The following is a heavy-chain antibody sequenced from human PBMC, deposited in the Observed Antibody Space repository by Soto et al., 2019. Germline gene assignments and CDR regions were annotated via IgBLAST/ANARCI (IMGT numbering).Heavy chain of an antibody. CDR1: GFFFEDYD. CDR3: VKGTFSSSKVIFDY. Sequence: EVQLVESGGGLAQPGRSLRLSCVASGFFFEDYDMHWVRQVPGKGLEWVSSITSNSGAIKYADSVKGRFTLSRDNAKNSMYLQMNGLRVEDTAFYFCVKGTFSSSKVIFDYWGQGTLVTVSS. D-gene: IGHD6-6*01. V-gene: IGHV3-9*01. CDR2: ITSNSGAI. J-gene: IGHJ4*02.